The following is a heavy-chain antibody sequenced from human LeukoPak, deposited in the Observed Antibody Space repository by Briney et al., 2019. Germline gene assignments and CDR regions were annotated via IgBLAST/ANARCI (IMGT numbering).Heavy chain of an antibody. V-gene: IGHV4-61*08. CDR1: GGSISSGDYY. J-gene: IGHJ4*02. CDR3: ARGGDILTGYYDY. CDR2: IYYSGST. Sequence: PSQTLSLTCTVSGGSISSGDYYWSWIRQPPGKGLEWIGYIYYSGSTNYNPSLKSRVTISVDTSKNQFSLKLSSVTAAATAVYYCARGGDILTGYYDYWGQGTLVTVSS. D-gene: IGHD3-9*01.